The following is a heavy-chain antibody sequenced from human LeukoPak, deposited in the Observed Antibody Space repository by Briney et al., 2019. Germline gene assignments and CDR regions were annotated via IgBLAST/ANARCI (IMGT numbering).Heavy chain of an antibody. J-gene: IGHJ4*02. CDR2: INHSGST. CDR1: GGSFSGYY. D-gene: IGHD6-19*01. CDR3: ARASSSGWYLSKTFDY. Sequence: SETLSLTCAVYGGSFSGYYWSWIRQPPGKGLEWIGEINHSGSTNYNPSLKSRVTISVDTSKNQFFLKLSSVTAADTAVYYCARASSSGWYLSKTFDYWGQGTLVTVSS. V-gene: IGHV4-34*01.